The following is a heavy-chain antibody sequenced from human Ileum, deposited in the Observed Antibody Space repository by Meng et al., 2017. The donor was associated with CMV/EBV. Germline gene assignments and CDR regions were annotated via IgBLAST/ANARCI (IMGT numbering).Heavy chain of an antibody. V-gene: IGHV1-69*05. D-gene: IGHD3-22*01. CDR1: GDTFSRHA. J-gene: IGHJ4*02. Sequence: SVKVSCKASGDTFSRHAISWVRQAPGQGLEWMGGIIPILGPTDYEQRFQGRVTITTDVPMTTAYMELSSLRSEDTAMYYCASRNYYDQSLSEIGFWGQGNLVNGAS. CDR2: IIPILGPT. CDR3: ASRNYYDQSLSEIGF.